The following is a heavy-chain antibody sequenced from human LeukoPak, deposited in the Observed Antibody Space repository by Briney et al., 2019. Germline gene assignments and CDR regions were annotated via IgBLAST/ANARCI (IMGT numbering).Heavy chain of an antibody. D-gene: IGHD3-3*01. Sequence: PSETLSLTCAVYGGSFSGYYWSWIRQPPGKGLEWIGEFNHSGSTNYNPSLKSRVTISVDTSKNQFSLKLSSVTAADTAVYYCARGGKGYYDFWSGYYPSYCDYWGQGTLVTVSS. CDR3: ARGGKGYYDFWSGYYPSYCDY. V-gene: IGHV4-34*01. CDR1: GGSFSGYY. J-gene: IGHJ4*02. CDR2: FNHSGST.